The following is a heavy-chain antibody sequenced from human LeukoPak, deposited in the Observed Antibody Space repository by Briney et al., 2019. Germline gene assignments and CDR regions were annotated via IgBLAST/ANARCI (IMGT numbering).Heavy chain of an antibody. Sequence: ASVKVSCKASGYTFTGYYMHSVRQAPGQGLEWTGRINPNRGGTNYAQKFQGRVTITRDTSISTAYMERSRLRSDDTAVYYCARDSGYYGDYDYWGQGTLVTVSS. D-gene: IGHD4-17*01. CDR2: INPNRGGT. CDR1: GYTFTGYY. V-gene: IGHV1-2*06. CDR3: ARDSGYYGDYDY. J-gene: IGHJ4*02.